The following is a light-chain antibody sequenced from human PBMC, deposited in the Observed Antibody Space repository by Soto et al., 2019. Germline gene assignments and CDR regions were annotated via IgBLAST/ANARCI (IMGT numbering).Light chain of an antibody. V-gene: IGKV3-20*01. Sequence: EIVLTQSPGTLSLSPGERATLSCRASQSVTSNYLAWYQQKPGQAPRLLIYGGSTRAAGVPDRFSGSGSGIDFTLTITRVEPEDFAVYYCHQYGRSPLMHTFGQGTKLGVK. J-gene: IGKJ2*01. CDR1: QSVTSNY. CDR2: GGS. CDR3: HQYGRSPLMHT.